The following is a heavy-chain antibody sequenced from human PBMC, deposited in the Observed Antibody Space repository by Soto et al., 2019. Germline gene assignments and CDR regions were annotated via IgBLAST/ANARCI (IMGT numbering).Heavy chain of an antibody. V-gene: IGHV1-69*01. Sequence: QVQLVQSGAEVEKPGSSVKVSCKASGGTFSSYAISWVRQAPGQGLEWMGGIIPIFGTANYAQKFQGRVTITADESTSTAYLELSSLRSEETSVYYCASVLRRLRFYYFDYWGQGTLVTVSS. CDR2: IIPIFGTA. D-gene: IGHD4-17*01. J-gene: IGHJ4*02. CDR3: ASVLRRLRFYYFDY. CDR1: GGTFSSYA.